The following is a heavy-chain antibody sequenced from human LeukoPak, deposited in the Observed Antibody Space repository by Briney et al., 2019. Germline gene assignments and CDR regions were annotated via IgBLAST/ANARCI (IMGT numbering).Heavy chain of an antibody. Sequence: SETLSLTCGVYAGSLTNYFCHWIRQAPGKGLEWVGEISHGGITKHNPTLKSRVTMSQDTSKRQFSLKMNSMTAADTGVYYCGIFMDVVPGTMSWGLGTLVTVSS. J-gene: IGHJ4*02. CDR3: GIFMDVVPGTMS. CDR1: AGSLTNYF. D-gene: IGHD3-22*01. CDR2: ISHGGIT. V-gene: IGHV4-34*01.